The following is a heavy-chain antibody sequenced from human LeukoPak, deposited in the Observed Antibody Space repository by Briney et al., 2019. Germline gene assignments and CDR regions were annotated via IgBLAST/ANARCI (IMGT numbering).Heavy chain of an antibody. Sequence: GGSLRLSCAASGFIFSDYAMHWVRQAPGKGLEYVSAISSNGLSTNYASSVKGRFTISRDNSKSTLYLQMGSLRAEDTAVYHCARIRSTPVGLDYWGQGTLVTVSS. V-gene: IGHV3-64*01. CDR3: ARIRSTPVGLDY. CDR2: ISSNGLST. J-gene: IGHJ4*02. CDR1: GFIFSDYA. D-gene: IGHD1-26*01.